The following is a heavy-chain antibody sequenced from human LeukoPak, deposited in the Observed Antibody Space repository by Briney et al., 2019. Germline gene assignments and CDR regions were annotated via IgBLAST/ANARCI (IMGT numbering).Heavy chain of an antibody. CDR3: ARDSTTSWYGQDF. J-gene: IGHJ4*02. CDR1: SGSISSGSYH. Sequence: PSETLSLTCTVSSGSISSGSYHWPWIRQPAGKRLEWLGRIDSSGSTNYNPSLKSRITISIDTSKNQFSLKLTSVTAADTALYYCARDSTTSWYGQDFWGQGTLVTVSS. CDR2: IDSSGST. V-gene: IGHV4-61*02. D-gene: IGHD1-26*01.